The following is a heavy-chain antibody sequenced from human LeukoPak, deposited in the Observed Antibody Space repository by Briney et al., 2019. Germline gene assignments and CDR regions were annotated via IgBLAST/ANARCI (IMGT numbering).Heavy chain of an antibody. CDR3: TKDRDGYPTGFDH. J-gene: IGHJ4*02. CDR2: ISGSGGST. V-gene: IGHV3-23*01. D-gene: IGHD5-24*01. CDR1: GFTFSSYA. Sequence: PGGSLRLSCAASGFTFSSYAMSWVRQAPGKGLEWVSAISGSGGSTYYADSVKGRFTISRDNSKNTLYLQMNSLRAENTAVYYCTKDRDGYPTGFDHWGQGTLVTVSS.